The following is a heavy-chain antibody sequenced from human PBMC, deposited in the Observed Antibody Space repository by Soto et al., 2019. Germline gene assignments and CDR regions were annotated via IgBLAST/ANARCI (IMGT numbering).Heavy chain of an antibody. V-gene: IGHV1-18*01. CDR1: GFTFTIYG. J-gene: IGHJ3*01. Sequence: QVQLVQSGAEVKKPGASVKVSCKASGFTFTIYGVTWVRQAPGQGLEWMGWVSANNLNTHYAQKFQGRVTMTTDTXXXXXXXXXXXXXXXXXXXXXXXXXXXXXXXXXXXXXWGQGTMVTVSS. CDR3: XXXXXXXXXXXXXXX. CDR2: VSANNLNT.